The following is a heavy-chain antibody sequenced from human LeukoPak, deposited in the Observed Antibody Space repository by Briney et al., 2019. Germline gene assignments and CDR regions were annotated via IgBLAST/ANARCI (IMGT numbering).Heavy chain of an antibody. CDR2: LSGSGGNT. CDR3: AKVASLCTSTSCVRGGFDY. CDR1: GFTVSSNY. D-gene: IGHD2-2*01. V-gene: IGHV3-23*01. Sequence: GGSLRLSCAASGFTVSSNYMSWVRQAPGKGLEWVSCLSGSGGNTYYADSVKGRFTISRDNSKNTLYLQMNSLRAEDTAKYYCAKVASLCTSTSCVRGGFDYWGQGTLVTVSS. J-gene: IGHJ4*02.